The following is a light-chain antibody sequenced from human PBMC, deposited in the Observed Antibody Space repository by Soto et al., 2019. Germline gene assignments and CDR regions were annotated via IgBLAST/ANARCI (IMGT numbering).Light chain of an antibody. CDR2: KAS. J-gene: IGKJ1*01. V-gene: IGKV1-5*03. CDR1: RSISSW. CDR3: QQYNRYSRT. Sequence: DIRRTPSPSTLSATNNDRVAITCRASRSISSWLAWYQQKPGKAPKLLIYKASSLESGVPSRFSGSGSGTEFTLTISSLQPDDFATYYCQQYNRYSRTFGQGSKVDIK.